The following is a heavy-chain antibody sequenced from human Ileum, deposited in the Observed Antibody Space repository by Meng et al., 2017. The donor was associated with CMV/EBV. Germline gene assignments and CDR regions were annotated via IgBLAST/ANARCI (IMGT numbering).Heavy chain of an antibody. CDR3: ARSYYDTVGYYFAH. J-gene: IGHJ4*02. D-gene: IGHD3-22*01. V-gene: IGHV4-39*02. CDR2: IFYTGST. CDR1: GDSMNTRTYY. Sequence: QVQLQESGPGLGTPSENLSLTCTVSGDSMNTRTYYWAWIRQSPGKGLEWIGNIFYTGSTYLNPSLQSRLRLSIDTSKNHFSLNLTSVTAADTAVYFCARSYYDTVGYYFAHWGPGTLVTVSS.